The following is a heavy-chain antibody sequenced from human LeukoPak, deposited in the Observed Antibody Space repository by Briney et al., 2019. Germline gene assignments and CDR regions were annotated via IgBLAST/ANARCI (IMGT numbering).Heavy chain of an antibody. CDR1: GGSFSGYY. Sequence: SETLSLTCAVYGGSFSGYYWSWIRQPPGKGLEWIGEINHSGSTNYNPSLKSRVTISVDTSKNQFSLKLSSVTAADTAVYYCARDQAVAGGVDFDYWGQGTLVTVSS. V-gene: IGHV4-34*01. D-gene: IGHD6-19*01. CDR2: INHSGST. J-gene: IGHJ4*02. CDR3: ARDQAVAGGVDFDY.